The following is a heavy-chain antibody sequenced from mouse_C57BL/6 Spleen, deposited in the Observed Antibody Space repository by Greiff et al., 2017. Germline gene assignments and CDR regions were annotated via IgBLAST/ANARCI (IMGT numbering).Heavy chain of an antibody. CDR2: INPNNGDT. V-gene: IGHV1-20*01. Sequence: VQLKESGPELVKPGDSVKISCKASGYSFTGYFMNWVMQSHGKSLEWIGRINPNNGDTFYNQKFKGKATLTVDKSSSTAHMELRSLTSEDSAVYYCARSLGYDYDAFAYWGQGTLVTVSA. CDR1: GYSFTGYF. J-gene: IGHJ3*01. CDR3: ARSLGYDYDAFAY. D-gene: IGHD2-4*01.